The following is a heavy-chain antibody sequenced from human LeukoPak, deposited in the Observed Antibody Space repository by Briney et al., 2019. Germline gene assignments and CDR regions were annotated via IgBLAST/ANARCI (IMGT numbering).Heavy chain of an antibody. CDR3: ARGSAHDYGDYFDY. V-gene: IGHV3-66*01. D-gene: IGHD4-17*01. J-gene: IGHJ4*02. Sequence: GGSLRLSCAASGFTVSSNYMSWVRQAPGKGLEWVSVIYSDSGGSTSYAASVKGRFTMYRDNSKNTLYLHMDSLRAEDAALYYCARGSAHDYGDYFDYWGQGTLVTVSS. CDR2: IYSDSGGST. CDR1: GFTVSSNY.